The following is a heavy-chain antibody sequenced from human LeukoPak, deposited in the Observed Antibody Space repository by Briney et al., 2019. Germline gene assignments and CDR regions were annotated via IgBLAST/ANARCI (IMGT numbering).Heavy chain of an antibody. J-gene: IGHJ4*02. V-gene: IGHV3-53*01. Sequence: GGSLRLSCGAPYISVSNNFMSWVRQAPGKGLEWVSLIYTGGRTYYADSVRGRFTISRDNSKNTVYLQMNRLRAEDTAVYYCARGAGYNYPYYFDYWGQGTLVTVSS. CDR3: ARGAGYNYPYYFDY. CDR2: IYTGGRT. D-gene: IGHD5-24*01. CDR1: YISVSNNF.